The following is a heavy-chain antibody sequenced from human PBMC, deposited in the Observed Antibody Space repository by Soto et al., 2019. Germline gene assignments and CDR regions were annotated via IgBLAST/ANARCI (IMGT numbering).Heavy chain of an antibody. Sequence: QVQLQESGPGLVKPSETLSLTCTVSGGSISSGGHYWNWIRQYPGKGLDWIGYIHDSGSTYYNPSLKSRVIISLDSSKNLFSLKLTSVTAADTAVYFCASESQNLYYNFWSGYYNFWGQGTLVTVSS. D-gene: IGHD3-3*01. CDR2: IHDSGST. V-gene: IGHV4-31*03. CDR3: ASESQNLYYNFWSGYYNF. J-gene: IGHJ4*02. CDR1: GGSISSGGHY.